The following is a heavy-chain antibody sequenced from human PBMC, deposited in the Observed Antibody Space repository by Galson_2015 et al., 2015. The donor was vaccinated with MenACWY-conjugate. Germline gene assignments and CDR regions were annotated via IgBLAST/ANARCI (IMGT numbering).Heavy chain of an antibody. V-gene: IGHV5-51*01. CDR1: GYIFSTYW. J-gene: IGHJ3*01. D-gene: IGHD2-21*01. CDR3: TRRLIANFRDAFDF. CDR2: IYPGDTYI. Sequence: QSGAEVKKPGESLTISCQASGYIFSTYWIAWVRQMPGKGLEWMGMIYPGDTYIRNNPSFEGQVTMSVDKSISTAYLRWSSLKASDTAMYYCTRRLIANFRDAFDFWAKGQWSLSR.